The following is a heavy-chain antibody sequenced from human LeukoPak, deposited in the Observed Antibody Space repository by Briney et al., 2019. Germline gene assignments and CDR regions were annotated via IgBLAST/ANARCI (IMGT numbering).Heavy chain of an antibody. Sequence: ASVKVSCKTSGYTFIRYSIHWVRQAPGQGLEWRGIINPNGGDTDYAQKFQGRDAMTRDTSTSTVYMELSSLRSEDTAIYYCARDVVGSVWWFDPWGQGTLVAVSS. V-gene: IGHV1-46*01. CDR3: ARDVVGSVWWFDP. CDR1: GYTFIRYS. J-gene: IGHJ5*02. D-gene: IGHD6-19*01. CDR2: INPNGGDT.